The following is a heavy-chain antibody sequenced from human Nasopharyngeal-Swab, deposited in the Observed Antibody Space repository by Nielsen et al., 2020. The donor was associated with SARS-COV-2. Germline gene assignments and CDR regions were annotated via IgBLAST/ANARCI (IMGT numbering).Heavy chain of an antibody. CDR2: ISSSSSYI. D-gene: IGHD2-2*01. CDR1: GFTFSSYR. J-gene: IGHJ4*02. CDR3: ARDPPHFQPLYYFDY. Sequence: GESLKISCAASGFTFSSYRMNWVRQALGKGLEWVSSISSSSSYIFYADSVKGRFTISRDNAKSSLYLQMNSLRAEDTAMYYCARDPPHFQPLYYFDYWGQGTLVTVSS. V-gene: IGHV3-21*01.